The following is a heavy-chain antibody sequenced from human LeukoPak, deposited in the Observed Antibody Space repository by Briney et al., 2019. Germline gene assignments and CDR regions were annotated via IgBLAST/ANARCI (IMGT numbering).Heavy chain of an antibody. CDR3: ASSRRLDY. V-gene: IGHV3-21*01. CDR1: GFTFSSYS. CDR2: ISSSSSYI. J-gene: IGHJ4*02. Sequence: PGGSLRLSCAASGFTFSSYSMNWVRQAPGKGLEWVSSISSSSSYICYADSVKGRFTISRDNAKNSLYLQMNSLRAEDTAVYYCASSRRLDYWGQGTLVTVSS.